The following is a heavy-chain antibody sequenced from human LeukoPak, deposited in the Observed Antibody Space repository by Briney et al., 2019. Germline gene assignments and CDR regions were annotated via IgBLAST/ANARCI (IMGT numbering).Heavy chain of an antibody. J-gene: IGHJ6*03. CDR3: GRDALVGYFSYYYMDV. V-gene: IGHV4-59*11. D-gene: IGHD2-15*01. CDR2: ISNSGST. CDR1: GGSISSHY. Sequence: SETLSLTCTVSGGSISSHYWTWIRQSPVKRLEWIGDISNSGSTSYNPSLKSRVTISIDTSKNQFSLKLSSVTAADTAVYYRGRDALVGYFSYYYMDVWGKGTTVTVSS.